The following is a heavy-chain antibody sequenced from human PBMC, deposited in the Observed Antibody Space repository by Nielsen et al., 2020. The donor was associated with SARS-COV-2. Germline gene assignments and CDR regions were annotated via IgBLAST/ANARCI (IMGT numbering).Heavy chain of an antibody. J-gene: IGHJ4*02. CDR3: ASGYSGYDYGVDY. V-gene: IGHV3-9*01. CDR2: ISWNSGSI. Sequence: SLKISCAASGFTFDDYAMHWVRHAPGKGLEWVSGISWNSGSIGYADSVKGRFTISRDNAKNSLYLQMNSLRAEDTALYYCASGYSGYDYGVDYWGQGTLVTVSS. CDR1: GFTFDDYA. D-gene: IGHD5-12*01.